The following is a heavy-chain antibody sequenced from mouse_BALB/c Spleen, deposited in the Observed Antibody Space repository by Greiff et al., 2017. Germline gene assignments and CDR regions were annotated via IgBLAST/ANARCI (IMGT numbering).Heavy chain of an antibody. V-gene: IGHV1-19*01. CDR3: APLFSY. Sequence: VQLKESGPELVKPGASVKMSCKASGYTFTDYYMDWVKQSHGESFEWIGRVNPYNGGTSYNQKFKGKATLTVDKSSSTAYMELNSLTSEDSAVYYCAPLFSYWGQGTTLTVSS. CDR1: GYTFTDYY. CDR2: VNPYNGGT. J-gene: IGHJ2*01. D-gene: IGHD1-1*01.